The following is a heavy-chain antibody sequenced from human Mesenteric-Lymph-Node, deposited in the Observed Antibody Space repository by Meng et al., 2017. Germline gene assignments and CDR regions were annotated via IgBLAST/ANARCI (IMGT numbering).Heavy chain of an antibody. D-gene: IGHD2/OR15-2a*01. CDR1: GGSISSYY. J-gene: IGHJ4*02. CDR2: IYFSGST. V-gene: IGHV4-59*01. Sequence: VQLQASGPGLVKPSETLSLTCTVSGGSISSYYWSWIRQPPGKGLEWIGYIYFSGSTNYNPSLKSRVTISVDTSKNQFSLKLRSVTAADTAVYYCARDRGNIGYDYWGQGTLVTVSS. CDR3: ARDRGNIGYDY.